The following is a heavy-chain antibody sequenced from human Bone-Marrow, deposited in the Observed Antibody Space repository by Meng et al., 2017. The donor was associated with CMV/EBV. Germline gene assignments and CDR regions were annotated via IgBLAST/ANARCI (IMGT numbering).Heavy chain of an antibody. V-gene: IGHV1-2*02. D-gene: IGHD3-16*01. CDR1: GYTFTGYY. Sequence: ASVKVSCKASGYTFTGYYMNWVRQAPGQGLEWMGWINPNSGDTNYAQKFQGRVTMTRDTSITTAYMELTSLRSDDTAVYYRSSPAVRASGGGFDYWGQGTLVTVSS. CDR2: INPNSGDT. J-gene: IGHJ4*02. CDR3: SSPAVRASGGGFDY.